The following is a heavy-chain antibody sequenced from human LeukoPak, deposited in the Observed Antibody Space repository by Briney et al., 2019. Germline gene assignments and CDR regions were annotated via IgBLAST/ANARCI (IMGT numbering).Heavy chain of an antibody. V-gene: IGHV1-2*06. CDR2: INPNSGGT. CDR1: GYTFTGYY. Sequence: ASVKVSCKASGYTFTGYYMHWVPQAPGQGLEWMGRINPNSGGTNYAQKFQGRVTMTRDTSISTAYMELSRLRSDDTAVYYCARELPGPRFFDYWGQGTLVTVSS. J-gene: IGHJ4*02. CDR3: ARELPGPRFFDY.